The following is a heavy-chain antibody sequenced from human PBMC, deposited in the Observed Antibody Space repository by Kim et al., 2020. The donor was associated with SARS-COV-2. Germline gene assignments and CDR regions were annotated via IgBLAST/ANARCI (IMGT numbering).Heavy chain of an antibody. CDR2: INGGGDTT. J-gene: IGHJ4*02. CDR1: GFTFSSYA. Sequence: GGSLRLSCVTSGFTFSSYAMSWVRQAPGKGLEWVSAINGGGDTTYHADSVKGRFTISRDNAKKTLYLDMDSLGAEDTAKYYCVKAGFCSDGDCYPPDYWGQGNLVTVSS. D-gene: IGHD2-15*01. V-gene: IGHV3-23*01. CDR3: VKAGFCSDGDCYPPDY.